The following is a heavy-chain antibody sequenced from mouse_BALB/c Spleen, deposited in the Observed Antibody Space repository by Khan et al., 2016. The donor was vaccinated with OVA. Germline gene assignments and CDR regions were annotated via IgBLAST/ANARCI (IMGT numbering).Heavy chain of an antibody. CDR1: GFTFSTYG. CDR3: ARLAYYSGSEGFAY. V-gene: IGHV5-6*01. CDR2: ISSCGSYT. Sequence: EVELVESGGDLVKPGGSLKLSCAASGFTFSTYGMSWVRQTPDKMMEWVATISSCGSYTYYPDSVKGRFTISRANAKNTLYLQLISLKSEDTATYYCARLAYYSGSEGFAYWGQGTLVTVSA. D-gene: IGHD1-1*01. J-gene: IGHJ3*01.